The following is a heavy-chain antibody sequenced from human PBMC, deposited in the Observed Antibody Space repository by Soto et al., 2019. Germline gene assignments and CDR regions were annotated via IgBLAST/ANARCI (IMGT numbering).Heavy chain of an antibody. Sequence: ASVNVSCKASGYTFTIYGISWVRQAPGQGLEWMGWISAYNGNTNYAQKLQGRVTMTTDTSTSTAYMELRSLRSDDTAVYYCARDYPRGGYNHYWGQGTLVTVS. CDR3: ARDYPRGGYNHY. CDR2: ISAYNGNT. J-gene: IGHJ4*02. CDR1: GYTFTIYG. V-gene: IGHV1-18*01. D-gene: IGHD5-12*01.